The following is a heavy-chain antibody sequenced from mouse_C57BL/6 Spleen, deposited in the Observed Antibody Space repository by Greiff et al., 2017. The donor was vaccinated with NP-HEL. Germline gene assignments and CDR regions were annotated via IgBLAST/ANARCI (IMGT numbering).Heavy chain of an antibody. V-gene: IGHV1-82*01. Sequence: VHLVESGPELVKPGASVKISCKASGYAFSSSWMNWVKQRPGKGLEWIGRIYPGDGDTNYNGKFKGKATLTADKSSRTAYMQLSSLPSKDSAVYFCARGILYSDYDVGAMDYWGQGTSVTVSS. CDR1: GYAFSSSW. CDR2: IYPGDGDT. D-gene: IGHD2-4*01. J-gene: IGHJ4*01. CDR3: ARGILYSDYDVGAMDY.